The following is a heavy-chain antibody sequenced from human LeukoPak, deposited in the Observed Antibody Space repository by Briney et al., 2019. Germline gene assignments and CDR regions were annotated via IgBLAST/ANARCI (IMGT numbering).Heavy chain of an antibody. Sequence: PSETLSLTCTVSGGSISGYYWSWIRQPPGKGLQFIGYIHYTGSTNCNPSFESRVTLSVDTSKNQFSLKLRSVTAADTAVYYCARLSKDTVVLPAAMAHYFDYWGQGTLVTVSS. CDR1: GGSISGYY. J-gene: IGHJ4*02. D-gene: IGHD2-2*01. CDR2: IHYTGST. V-gene: IGHV4-59*08. CDR3: ARLSKDTVVLPAAMAHYFDY.